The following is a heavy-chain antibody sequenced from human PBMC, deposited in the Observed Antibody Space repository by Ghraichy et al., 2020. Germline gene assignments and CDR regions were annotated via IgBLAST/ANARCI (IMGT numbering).Heavy chain of an antibody. V-gene: IGHV3-73*01. J-gene: IGHJ6*02. CDR2: IRSKANSYAT. Sequence: GGSLRLSCAASGFTFSGSAMHWVRQASGKGLEWVGRIRSKANSYATAYAASVKGRFTISRDDSKNTAYLQMNSLKTEDTAVYYCTSPISGYYGSGSPRPGYYGMDVWGQGTTVTVSS. CDR1: GFTFSGSA. CDR3: TSPISGYYGSGSPRPGYYGMDV. D-gene: IGHD3-10*01.